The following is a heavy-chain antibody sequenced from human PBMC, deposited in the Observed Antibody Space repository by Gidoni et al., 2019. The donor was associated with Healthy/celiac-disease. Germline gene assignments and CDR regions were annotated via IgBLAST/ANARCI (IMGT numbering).Heavy chain of an antibody. CDR2: ISGSGGST. Sequence: GSLRLSCAASGFTFSSYAMSWVRQAPGKGLEWVSAISGSGGSTYYADSVKGRFTISRDNSKNTLYLQMNSLRAEDTAVYYCAKDRTRCSSTSCSGGDVWGKGTTVTVSS. J-gene: IGHJ6*04. CDR1: GFTFSSYA. D-gene: IGHD2-2*01. CDR3: AKDRTRCSSTSCSGGDV. V-gene: IGHV3-23*01.